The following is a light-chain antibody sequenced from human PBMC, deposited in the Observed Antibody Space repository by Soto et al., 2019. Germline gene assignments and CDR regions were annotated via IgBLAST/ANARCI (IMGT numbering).Light chain of an antibody. CDR2: DAS. J-gene: IGKJ5*01. CDR1: QSVRTY. V-gene: IGKV3-11*01. Sequence: EIVITQSPLSLSLSPVGGGCLXCRASQSVRTYLAWYQVKPGQAPRLLIYDASSRASGVPARFSGSGSGTDFTLTISSLEPEDFALYYCQQRNSWPPITFGQGTRLEI. CDR3: QQRNSWPPIT.